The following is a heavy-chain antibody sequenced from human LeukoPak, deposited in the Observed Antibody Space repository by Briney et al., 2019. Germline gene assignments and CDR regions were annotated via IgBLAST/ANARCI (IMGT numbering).Heavy chain of an antibody. CDR2: INSDGSTT. CDR3: ARVGTTSNFYYYYGMDV. CDR1: GFTFSSYW. D-gene: IGHD2/OR15-2a*01. Sequence: GGSLRLSCAASGFTFSSYWMYWVRQAPGKGLVWVSRINSDGSTTSYADSVKGRFTISRDNAKNTLYLQMNSLRAEDTAVYYCARVGTTSNFYYYYGMDVWGQGTSVTVSS. J-gene: IGHJ6*02. V-gene: IGHV3-74*01.